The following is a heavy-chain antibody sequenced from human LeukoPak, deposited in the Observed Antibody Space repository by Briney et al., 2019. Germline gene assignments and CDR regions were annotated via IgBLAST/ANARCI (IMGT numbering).Heavy chain of an antibody. CDR1: GDSISSSRTYY. CDR3: ARHAPRDGPNEKAFDI. CDR2: MHTSGST. J-gene: IGHJ3*02. V-gene: IGHV4-61*02. D-gene: IGHD5-24*01. Sequence: SETLSLTCTVSGDSISSSRTYYWSWIRQPAGKGLEWIGRMHTSGSTNYNPSLKSRVTISIDTSKNQFSLKVSSVTAADTAVYYCARHAPRDGPNEKAFDIWGQGTMVTVSS.